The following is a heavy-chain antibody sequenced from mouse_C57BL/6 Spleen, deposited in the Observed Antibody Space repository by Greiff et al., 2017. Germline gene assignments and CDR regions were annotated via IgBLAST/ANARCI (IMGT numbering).Heavy chain of an antibody. Sequence: DVQLQESGGDLVKPGGSLKLSCAASGFTFSSYGMSWVRQTPDKRLGWVATISSGGSYTYYPNSVKERFTISRDNAKNTLYRQMSSLKSEDTAMYSCARHAGYYDYDERYFDVWGTGTTVTVSS. CDR2: ISSGGSYT. CDR3: ARHAGYYDYDERYFDV. V-gene: IGHV5-6*01. CDR1: GFTFSSYG. D-gene: IGHD2-4*01. J-gene: IGHJ1*03.